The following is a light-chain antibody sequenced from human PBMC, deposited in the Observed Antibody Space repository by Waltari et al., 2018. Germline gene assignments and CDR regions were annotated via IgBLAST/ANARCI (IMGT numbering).Light chain of an antibody. CDR3: QQGYSAPLT. CDR1: QRISRF. CDR2: AVS. Sequence: DILMTQFPSSLSASVGDRVTITCRSSQRISRFLNWYQQKPGEAPNLLFYAVSTLQSGVPSRFSSSGSGTDFTLTISTLQPEDYATYYCQQGYSAPLTVGGGTKVEIK. J-gene: IGKJ4*01. V-gene: IGKV1-39*01.